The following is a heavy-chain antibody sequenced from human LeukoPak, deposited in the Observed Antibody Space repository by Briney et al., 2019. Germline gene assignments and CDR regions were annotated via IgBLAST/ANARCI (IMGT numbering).Heavy chain of an antibody. D-gene: IGHD6-6*01. Sequence: SETLSLTCTVSGGSISSYYWSWIRQPPGKGLEWIGYIYYSGSTNYNPSLKSRVTISVDTSKNQFSLKLSSVTAADTAVYYCATIAAPPEGEWGQGTLVTVSS. J-gene: IGHJ4*02. CDR3: ATIAAPPEGE. CDR2: IYYSGST. CDR1: GGSISSYY. V-gene: IGHV4-59*12.